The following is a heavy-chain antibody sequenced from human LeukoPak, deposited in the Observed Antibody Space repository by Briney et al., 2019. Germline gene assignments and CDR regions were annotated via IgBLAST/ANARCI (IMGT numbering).Heavy chain of an antibody. CDR2: IWYDGSNK. CDR3: AEGAYYYDSSGPDY. D-gene: IGHD3-22*01. Sequence: PGGSLRLSCAASGFTFSSYGMHWVRQAPGKGLEWVAVIWYDGSNKYYADSVKGRFTISRDNSKNTLYLQMNSLRAEDTAVYYCAEGAYYYDSSGPDYWGQGTLVTVSS. CDR1: GFTFSSYG. V-gene: IGHV3-33*06. J-gene: IGHJ4*02.